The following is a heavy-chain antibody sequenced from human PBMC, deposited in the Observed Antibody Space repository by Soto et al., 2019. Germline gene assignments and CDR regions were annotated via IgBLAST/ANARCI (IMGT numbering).Heavy chain of an antibody. CDR2: IFYSGTT. J-gene: IGHJ4*02. CDR1: GDSVNSGRYY. CDR3: ARGWLRVTGTYDS. D-gene: IGHD6-19*01. V-gene: IGHV4-31*03. Sequence: QVQLQQSGPGLVKPSQTLSLTCTVSGDSVNSGRYYWHWIRQLPGKGLEWIGYIFYSGTTYYNPCLISRVNISIDTSKNDMSLKLTSVTVADTAVYFCARGWLRVTGTYDSWGQGTLVTVSS.